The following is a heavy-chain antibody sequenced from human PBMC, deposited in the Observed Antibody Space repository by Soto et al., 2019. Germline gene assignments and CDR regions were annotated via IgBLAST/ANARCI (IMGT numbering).Heavy chain of an antibody. Sequence: QVQLEQWGAGLLKPSETLSLTCAVYGGSFSGYYWSWIRQPPGKGLEWLGEINHSAITDYNPSLKRRVTISIDTFKNQFSLKLDSVTAADTAVYYCAIGPRMWLPGGGYWGQGTLVTVSS. J-gene: IGHJ4*02. D-gene: IGHD6-19*01. CDR1: GGSFSGYY. CDR3: AIGPRMWLPGGGY. CDR2: INHSAIT. V-gene: IGHV4-34*01.